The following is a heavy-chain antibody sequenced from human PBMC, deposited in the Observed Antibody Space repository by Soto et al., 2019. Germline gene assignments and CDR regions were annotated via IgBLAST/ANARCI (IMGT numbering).Heavy chain of an antibody. D-gene: IGHD6-6*01. CDR3: ASGSAARPDY. V-gene: IGHV4-59*01. CDR1: GGSISSYY. J-gene: IGHJ4*02. CDR2: IYYSGGT. Sequence: PSETLSLTCTVSGGSISSYYWSWIRQPPGKGLEWIGYIYYSGGTNYNPSLKSRVTISVDTSKNQFSLKLSSVTAADTAVYYCASGSAARPDYWGQGALVTVSS.